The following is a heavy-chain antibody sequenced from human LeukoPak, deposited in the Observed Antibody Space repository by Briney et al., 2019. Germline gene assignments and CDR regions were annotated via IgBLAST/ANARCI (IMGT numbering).Heavy chain of an antibody. CDR2: MNPNSGNT. J-gene: IGHJ6*02. Sequence: ASVKVSCEASGYIFTSYDINWVRQAPGQGLERMGWMNPNSGNTGYAQKFQGRVTMTRNTSISTAYMELSSLRSEDTAVYYCARGYSYGYHYYYYGMDVWGQGTTVTVSS. D-gene: IGHD5-18*01. CDR3: ARGYSYGYHYYYYGMDV. CDR1: GYIFTSYD. V-gene: IGHV1-8*01.